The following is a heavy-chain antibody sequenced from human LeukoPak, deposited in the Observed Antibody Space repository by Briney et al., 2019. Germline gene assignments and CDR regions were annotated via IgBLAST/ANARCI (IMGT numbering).Heavy chain of an antibody. CDR3: ATMEWLRSDYMDV. J-gene: IGHJ6*03. D-gene: IGHD5-12*01. Sequence: PGGSLRLSCAASGFTFRNSDMHWVRQAPGKGPEWVAFIQADGGNKYYADSVKGRFTISRDNSKNTLYLQMNSLRAEDTAVYYCATMEWLRSDYMDVWGKGTTVTISS. CDR2: IQADGGNK. CDR1: GFTFRNSD. V-gene: IGHV3-30*02.